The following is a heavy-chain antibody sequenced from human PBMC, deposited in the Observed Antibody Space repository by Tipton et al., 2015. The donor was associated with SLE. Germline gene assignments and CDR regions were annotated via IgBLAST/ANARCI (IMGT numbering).Heavy chain of an antibody. V-gene: IGHV4-61*02. J-gene: IGHJ3*01. Sequence: TLFLTCTVSGGSISSGSYYWSWIRQPAGKGLEWIGRIYTSGSTNYNPSLKSRVTISLDTSKNQFSLKLSSVTAADTAVYYCARTMPLNGFDVWGQGTMVTVSS. CDR3: ARTMPLNGFDV. D-gene: IGHD2-2*01. CDR2: IYTSGST. CDR1: GGSISSGSYY.